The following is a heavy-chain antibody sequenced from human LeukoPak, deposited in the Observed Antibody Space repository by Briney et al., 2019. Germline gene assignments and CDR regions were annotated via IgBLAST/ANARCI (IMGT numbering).Heavy chain of an antibody. CDR3: AKDRYRGFGESCWFDP. J-gene: IGHJ5*02. CDR1: GFTFSSYA. D-gene: IGHD3-10*01. CDR2: ISGSGGST. Sequence: GGSLRLSCAASGFTFSSYAMSWVRQAPGKGLEWVSAISGSGGSTYYADSVKGRFTISRDNSKNTLYLQMNSLRAEDTAVYYCAKDRYRGFGESCWFDPWGQGTLVTVSS. V-gene: IGHV3-23*01.